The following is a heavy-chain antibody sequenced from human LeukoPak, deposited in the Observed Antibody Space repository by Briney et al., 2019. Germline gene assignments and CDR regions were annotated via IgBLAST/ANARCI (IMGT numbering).Heavy chain of an antibody. J-gene: IGHJ4*02. V-gene: IGHV4-38-2*02. CDR1: GYSISSGYY. Sequence: SETLSLTCTVSGYSISSGYYWGWIRQPPGKGLEWIGSIYHSGSTYYNPSLKSRVTISVDTSKNQFSLKLSSVTAADTAVYYCARGAYSYEYYFDYWGQGTLVTVSS. CDR3: ARGAYSYEYYFDY. CDR2: IYHSGST. D-gene: IGHD5-18*01.